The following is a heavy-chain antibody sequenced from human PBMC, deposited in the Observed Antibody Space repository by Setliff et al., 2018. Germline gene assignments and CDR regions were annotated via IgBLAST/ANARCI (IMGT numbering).Heavy chain of an antibody. J-gene: IGHJ4*02. V-gene: IGHV4-59*01. Sequence: EPLSLTCTVSGGSFTPYYWSWIRQPPGKGLEWIGYVYYSGTAYYNPSLKSRVTVIVDTSKNQFSLRLSSVTAADTAVYYCARGGTFRYFDYWGQGTPVTVSS. D-gene: IGHD5-12*01. CDR3: ARGGTFRYFDY. CDR2: VYYSGTA. CDR1: GGSFTPYY.